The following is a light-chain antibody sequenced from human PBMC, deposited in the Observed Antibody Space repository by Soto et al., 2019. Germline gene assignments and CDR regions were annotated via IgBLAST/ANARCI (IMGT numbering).Light chain of an antibody. Sequence: DVLMTQSPLSLPVTLGQPASISCRSSQSLVHSDGNTYLNWFQQRPGQSPRRLIFNVSNRDSGVPDRFSGSGSATDFTLKISRVEAEDVGVYYCLQGTHWPPTFGGGTKVEIK. J-gene: IGKJ4*01. CDR3: LQGTHWPPT. CDR2: NVS. V-gene: IGKV2-30*02. CDR1: QSLVHSDGNTY.